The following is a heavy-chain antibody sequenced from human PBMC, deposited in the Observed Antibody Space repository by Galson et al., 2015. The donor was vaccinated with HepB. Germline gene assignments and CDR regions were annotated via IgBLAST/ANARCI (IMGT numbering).Heavy chain of an antibody. CDR3: AREACCGSYPYYYYYYYMDV. D-gene: IGHD1-26*01. CDR2: INPSGGST. Sequence: SVKVSCKASGYTFTSYYMHWVRQAPGQGLEWMGIINPSGGSTSYAQKFQGRVTMTRDTSTSTVYMELSSLRSEDTAVYYCAREACCGSYPYYYYYYYMDVWGKGTTVTVSS. J-gene: IGHJ6*03. V-gene: IGHV1-46*01. CDR1: GYTFTSYY.